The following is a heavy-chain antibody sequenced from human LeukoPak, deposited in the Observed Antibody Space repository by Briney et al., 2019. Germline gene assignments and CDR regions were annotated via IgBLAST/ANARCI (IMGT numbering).Heavy chain of an antibody. J-gene: IGHJ4*02. CDR2: IWYDGSNK. CDR3: AARKVRGVWFYLDY. V-gene: IGHV3-33*01. D-gene: IGHD3-10*01. CDR1: GFTFSSYG. Sequence: PGGSLRLSCAASGFTFSSYGMHWVRQAPGKGLEWVAVIWYDGSNKYYADSVKGRFTISRGNSKNTLYLQMNSLRVEDTAVYFCAARKVRGVWFYLDYWGQGTLVTVSS.